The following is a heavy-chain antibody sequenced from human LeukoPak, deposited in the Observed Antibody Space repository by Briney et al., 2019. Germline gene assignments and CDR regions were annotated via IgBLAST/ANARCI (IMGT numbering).Heavy chain of an antibody. CDR2: INHSGSI. CDR3: ARAPRGIRYFDPFDY. V-gene: IGHV4-34*01. D-gene: IGHD3-9*01. Sequence: SETLSLTCTVYGGSFSGYYWSWIRQPPGRGLEWIGEINHSGSINYNPSLKSRVTISVDTSKNQFSLKLSSVTAADTAVYYCARAPRGIRYFDPFDYWGQGTLVTVSP. J-gene: IGHJ4*02. CDR1: GGSFSGYY.